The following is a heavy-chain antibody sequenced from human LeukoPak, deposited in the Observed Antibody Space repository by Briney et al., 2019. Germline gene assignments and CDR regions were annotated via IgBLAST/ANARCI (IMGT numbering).Heavy chain of an antibody. CDR3: ARANHDYFFDY. CDR1: GFTSSSYS. Sequence: PGGSLRLSCAAAGFTSSSYSMSWVRQAPGRGLEWVSFISNTGGAKYYADSAKGRFTISRDNDPNSLYLQMNSLRDEDSALYYLARANHDYFFDYCGQGTLVTVSS. D-gene: IGHD2-21*02. V-gene: IGHV3-48*02. J-gene: IGHJ4*02. CDR2: ISNTGGAK.